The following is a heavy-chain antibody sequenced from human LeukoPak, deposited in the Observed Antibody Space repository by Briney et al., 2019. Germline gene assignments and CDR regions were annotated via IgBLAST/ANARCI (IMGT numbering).Heavy chain of an antibody. V-gene: IGHV4-39*01. Sequence: SETLSLTCTVSGGSISSSSYYWGWIRQPPGKGLEWIGSIYYSGSTYYNPSLKSRVTISVDTFKNRFSLKLSSVTAADTAVYYCARMKGIAARPFDYWGQGTLVTVSS. D-gene: IGHD6-6*01. CDR2: IYYSGST. J-gene: IGHJ4*02. CDR1: GGSISSSSYY. CDR3: ARMKGIAARPFDY.